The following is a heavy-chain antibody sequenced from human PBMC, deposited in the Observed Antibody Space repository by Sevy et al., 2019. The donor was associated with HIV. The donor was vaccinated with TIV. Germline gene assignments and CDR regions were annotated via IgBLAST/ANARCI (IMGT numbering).Heavy chain of an antibody. CDR3: ITDPAYRGYDEEVINYYFYGMDV. D-gene: IGHD5-12*01. CDR2: IKSEFDGGAI. V-gene: IGHV3-15*01. Sequence: GGSLRLSCTASGFTFSSAWMSWVRQAPGKGLEWVGRIKSEFDGGAIDYAAPVKGRFSISTEDSKTTVYLQMNSLKTVDTAVYYCITDPAYRGYDEEVINYYFYGMDVWGQGTTVTVSS. CDR1: GFTFSSAW. J-gene: IGHJ6*02.